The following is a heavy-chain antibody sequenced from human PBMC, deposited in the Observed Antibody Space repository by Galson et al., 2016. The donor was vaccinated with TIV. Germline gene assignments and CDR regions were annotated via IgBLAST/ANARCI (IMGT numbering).Heavy chain of an antibody. CDR3: AREGYCSGGTCYSAYYSMDV. CDR2: ITSSGNHI. Sequence: SLRLSCAASGFTFSSYRMNWVRQAPGKGLEWVSSITSSGNHIYYADSLKGRLTISRDNARNSLYLQMNSLRAEDTAVYYCAREGYCSGGTCYSAYYSMDVWGQGTTLTVSS. J-gene: IGHJ6*02. CDR1: GFTFSSYR. V-gene: IGHV3-21*01. D-gene: IGHD2-15*01.